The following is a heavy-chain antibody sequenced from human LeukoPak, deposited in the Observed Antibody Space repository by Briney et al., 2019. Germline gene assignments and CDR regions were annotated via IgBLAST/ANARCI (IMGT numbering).Heavy chain of an antibody. CDR2: IYYSGST. J-gene: IGHJ4*02. CDR1: GGSFSGYY. V-gene: IGHV4-59*01. Sequence: SETLSLTCGVYGGSFSGYYWSWIRQPPGKGLEWIGYIYYSGSTNYNPSLKSRITISVDTSKNQFSLKLSSVTAADTAVYYCARVSGKSCGGDCYSDFPDYWGQGTLVTVSS. CDR3: ARVSGKSCGGDCYSDFPDY. D-gene: IGHD2-21*02.